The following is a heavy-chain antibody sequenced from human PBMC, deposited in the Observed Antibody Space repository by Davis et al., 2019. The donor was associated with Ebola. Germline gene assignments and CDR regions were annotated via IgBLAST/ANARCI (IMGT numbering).Heavy chain of an antibody. CDR2: INHSGST. CDR1: GGSFSGYY. J-gene: IGHJ5*02. D-gene: IGHD6-19*01. V-gene: IGHV4-34*01. CDR3: ARHSSGWYGGGWFDP. Sequence: PSETLSLTCAVYGGSFSGYYWSWIRQPPGKGLEWIGEINHSGSTNYNPSLKSRVTISVDTSKNQFSLKLSSVTAADTAVYYCARHSSGWYGGGWFDPWGQGTLVTVSS.